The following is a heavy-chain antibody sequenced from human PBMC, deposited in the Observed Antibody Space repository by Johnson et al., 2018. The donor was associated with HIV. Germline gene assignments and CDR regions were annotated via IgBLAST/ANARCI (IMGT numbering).Heavy chain of an antibody. CDR3: ARVSCSSTSCLGDGAFDV. CDR2: INWNGGSI. V-gene: IGHV3-20*04. CDR1: GFTFDDYG. D-gene: IGHD2-2*01. Sequence: EMQLVESGGGVVRPGGSLRLSCAASGFTFDDYGMSWVRQVPGKGLEWVSGINWNGGSIGYAESVKGRFTISRDNAKNSLYLQMNSLRAEDTALYYCARVSCSSTSCLGDGAFDVWGQGTMVTVSS. J-gene: IGHJ3*01.